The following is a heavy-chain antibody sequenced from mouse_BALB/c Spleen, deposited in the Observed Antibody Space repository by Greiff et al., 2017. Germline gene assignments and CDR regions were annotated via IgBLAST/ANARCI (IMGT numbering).Heavy chain of an antibody. CDR2: INPYNDGT. CDR3: ARSEGTTVPDY. D-gene: IGHD1-1*01. Sequence: EVHLVESGPELVKPGASVKMSCKASGYTFTSYVMHWVKQKPGQGLEWIGYINPYNDGTKYNEKFKGKATLTSDKSSSTAYMELSSLTSEDSAVYYCARSEGTTVPDYWGQGTSVTVSS. J-gene: IGHJ4*01. V-gene: IGHV1-14*01. CDR1: GYTFTSYV.